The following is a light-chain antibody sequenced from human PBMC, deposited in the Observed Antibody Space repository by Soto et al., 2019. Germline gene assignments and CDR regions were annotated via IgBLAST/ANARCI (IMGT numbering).Light chain of an antibody. CDR2: RAY. V-gene: IGKV3-20*01. CDR3: QQFGSSPYT. CDR1: QRVSSGD. J-gene: IGKJ2*01. Sequence: VLTQSPGTLYLSPGESATLSCRASQRVSSGDLSWYQQRPGQAPRLLVYRAYTRAAGIPDRFSGGASGTDFTHTITRLEHEDFAVYYCQQFGSSPYTFGQGTRLEIK.